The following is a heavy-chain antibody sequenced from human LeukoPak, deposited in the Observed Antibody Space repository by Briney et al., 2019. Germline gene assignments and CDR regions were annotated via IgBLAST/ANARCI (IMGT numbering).Heavy chain of an antibody. V-gene: IGHV4-4*09. CDR2: IYTSGST. Sequence: SETLSLTRTVSGGSISSYYWSWIRQPPGKGLEWIGYIYTSGSTNYNPSLKSRVTISVDTSKNQFSLKLSSVTAADTAVYYCARLSLYYDSSATRHWFDPWGQGTLVTVSS. D-gene: IGHD3-22*01. J-gene: IGHJ5*02. CDR1: GGSISSYY. CDR3: ARLSLYYDSSATRHWFDP.